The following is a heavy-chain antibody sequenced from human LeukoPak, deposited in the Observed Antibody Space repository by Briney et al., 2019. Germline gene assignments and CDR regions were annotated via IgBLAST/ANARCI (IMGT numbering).Heavy chain of an antibody. CDR2: LSDSGSRT. CDR1: GFTFSSHA. CDR3: AKGKGSTSCYDY. D-gene: IGHD2-2*01. V-gene: IGHV3-23*01. Sequence: GGSLRLSCAASGFTFSSHAMSWVRQAPGKGLGWVSALSDSGSRTYYAESVKGRFTISRDNSKNTVYLQMNSLRAEDTAVYYCAKGKGSTSCYDYCGQGILVTVSS. J-gene: IGHJ4*02.